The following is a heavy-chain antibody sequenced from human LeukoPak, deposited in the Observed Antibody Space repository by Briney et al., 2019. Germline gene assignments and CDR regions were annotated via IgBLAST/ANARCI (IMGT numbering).Heavy chain of an antibody. CDR3: ARDLPIGSGSYNGMDV. Sequence: SETLSLTCTISGGSISNYYWIWIRQPPGRGLEWLGYIYYSGRTYYNPPLKSRVTISIDTSKNQFSLKLSSVTAADTAVYYCARDLPIGSGSYNGMDVWGQGTTVTVSS. D-gene: IGHD3-10*01. CDR1: GGSISNYY. V-gene: IGHV4-59*12. CDR2: IYYSGRT. J-gene: IGHJ6*02.